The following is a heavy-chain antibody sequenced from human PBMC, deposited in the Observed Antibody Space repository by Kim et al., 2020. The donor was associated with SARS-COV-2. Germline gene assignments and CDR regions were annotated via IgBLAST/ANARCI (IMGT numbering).Heavy chain of an antibody. V-gene: IGHV4-61*01. CDR2: IYYSGST. CDR3: ARSQDGYCSSTSCYKVGGFDP. D-gene: IGHD2-2*02. J-gene: IGHJ5*02. Sequence: SETLSLTCTVSGGSVSSGSYYWSWIRQPPGKGLEWIGYIYYSGSTNYNPSLKSRVTISVDTSKNQFSLKLSSVTAADTAVYYCARSQDGYCSSTSCYKVGGFDPWGQGTLVTVSS. CDR1: GGSVSSGSYY.